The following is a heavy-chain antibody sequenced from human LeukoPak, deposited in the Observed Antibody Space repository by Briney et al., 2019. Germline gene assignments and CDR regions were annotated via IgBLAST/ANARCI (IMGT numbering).Heavy chain of an antibody. Sequence: PGGSLRLSCAASGFTFSSYGMHWVRQAPGKGLEWVAVIWYDGSNKYYADSVKGRFTISIDNSKNTLYLQMNSLRAEDTAVYYCARDRMVRGVMDYYYYGMDVWGKGTTVTVSS. V-gene: IGHV3-33*01. D-gene: IGHD3-10*01. CDR2: IWYDGSNK. J-gene: IGHJ6*04. CDR3: ARDRMVRGVMDYYYYGMDV. CDR1: GFTFSSYG.